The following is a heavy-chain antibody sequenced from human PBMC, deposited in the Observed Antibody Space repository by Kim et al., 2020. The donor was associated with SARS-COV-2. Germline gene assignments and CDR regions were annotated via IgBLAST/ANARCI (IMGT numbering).Heavy chain of an antibody. CDR1: GFTFSSYS. D-gene: IGHD4-17*01. V-gene: IGHV3-21*01. J-gene: IGHJ4*02. CDR2: ISSSSSYI. CDR3: ARVVYGDYQVGHFDY. Sequence: GGSLRLSCAASGFTFSSYSMNWVRQAPGKGLEWVSSISSSSSYIYYADSVKGRFTISRDNAKNSLYLQMNSLRAEDTAVYYCARVVYGDYQVGHFDYWGQGTLVTVSS.